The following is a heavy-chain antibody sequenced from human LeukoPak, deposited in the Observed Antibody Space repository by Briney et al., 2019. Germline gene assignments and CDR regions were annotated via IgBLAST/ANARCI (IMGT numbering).Heavy chain of an antibody. CDR1: GGSFSGYY. V-gene: IGHV4-34*01. J-gene: IGHJ4*02. D-gene: IGHD6-19*01. CDR3: ASDPLAVADVY. CDR2: INHSGST. Sequence: SETLSLTCAVYGGSFSGYYWSWIRQPPGKGLEWIGEINHSGSTNYNPSLKSRVTISVDTSKNQFSLKLSSVTAADTAVYYCASDPLAVADVYWGQGTLVTVSS.